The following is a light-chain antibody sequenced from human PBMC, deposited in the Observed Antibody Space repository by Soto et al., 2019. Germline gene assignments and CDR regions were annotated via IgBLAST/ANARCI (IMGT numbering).Light chain of an antibody. Sequence: QSVLIQPPSASGTPGQRVTISCSGSSSNIGSNTVNWFQQVPGMAPRLLIYNDSQRPSGVPDRFSGSRSGTSASLAISGLQSDDEADFYCASWDDSLNGYVFGTGTKVTVL. J-gene: IGLJ1*01. CDR3: ASWDDSLNGYV. V-gene: IGLV1-44*01. CDR1: SSNIGSNT. CDR2: NDS.